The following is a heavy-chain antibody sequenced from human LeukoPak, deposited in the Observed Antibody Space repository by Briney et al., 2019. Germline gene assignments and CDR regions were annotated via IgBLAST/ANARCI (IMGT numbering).Heavy chain of an antibody. CDR1: GGSFSGYY. Sequence: SETLSLTCAVYGGSFSGYYWSWIRQPPGKGLEWIGEINHSGSANYNPSLKSPVTISVATSKNQFSLKLSSVTAADTAVYYCARGNPMTTVTTSWFDPWGQGTLVTVSS. D-gene: IGHD4-11*01. CDR3: ARGNPMTTVTTSWFDP. V-gene: IGHV4-34*01. CDR2: INHSGSA. J-gene: IGHJ5*02.